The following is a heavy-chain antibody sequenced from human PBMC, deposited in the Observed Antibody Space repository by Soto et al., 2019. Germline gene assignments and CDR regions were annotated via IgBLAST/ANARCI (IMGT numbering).Heavy chain of an antibody. CDR2: IIPIFGTA. V-gene: IGHV1-69*13. CDR3: ARDEKEAAAGYYYYGMDV. J-gene: IGHJ6*02. D-gene: IGHD6-13*01. Sequence: GASVKVSCKASGGTFSSSAISWARQAPGQGLEWMGGIIPIFGTANYAQKFQGRVTITADESTSTAYMELSSLRSEDTAVYYRARDEKEAAAGYYYYGMDVWGQGTTVTVSS. CDR1: GGTFSSSA.